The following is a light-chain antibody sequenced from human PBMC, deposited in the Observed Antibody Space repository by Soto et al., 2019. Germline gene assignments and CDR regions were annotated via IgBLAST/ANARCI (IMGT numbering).Light chain of an antibody. CDR1: SSDVGGYNY. J-gene: IGLJ2*01. CDR2: DVS. Sequence: QSALTQPASVSGSPGQSITISFTGTSSDVGGYNYVSWYQQHPGKAPKLMIYDVSNRPSGVSNRFSGSKSGNTGSLTISGLQAEDEADYYCSSYTSSSTVVFGGGTKVTVL. CDR3: SSYTSSSTVV. V-gene: IGLV2-14*01.